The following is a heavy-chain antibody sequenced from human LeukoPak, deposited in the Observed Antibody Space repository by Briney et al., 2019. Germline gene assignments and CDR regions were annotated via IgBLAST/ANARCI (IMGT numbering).Heavy chain of an antibody. CDR1: GGSISSGDYY. V-gene: IGHV4-30-4*01. CDR3: ARDRGYSSSWYLDY. D-gene: IGHD6-13*01. CDR2: IYYSGST. Sequence: PSETLSLTCTVSGGSISSGDYYWSWIRQPPGKGLEWIGYIYYSGSTYYNPSLKSRVTILVDTSKNQFSLKLSSVTAADTAVYYCARDRGYSSSWYLDYWGQGTLVTVSS. J-gene: IGHJ4*02.